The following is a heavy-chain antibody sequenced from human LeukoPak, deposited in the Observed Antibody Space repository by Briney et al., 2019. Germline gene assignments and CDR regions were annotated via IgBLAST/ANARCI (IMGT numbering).Heavy chain of an antibody. D-gene: IGHD4-17*01. CDR1: GGTFSSYA. V-gene: IGHV1-69*13. CDR3: ARALATVTTPNWFDP. J-gene: IGHJ5*02. CDR2: IIPIFGTA. Sequence: SVKVSCKASGGTFSSYAISWVRQAPGQGLAWMGGIIPIFGTANYAQKFQGRVTITADESTSTAYMELSSLRSEDTAVYYCARALATVTTPNWFDPWGQGTLVTVSS.